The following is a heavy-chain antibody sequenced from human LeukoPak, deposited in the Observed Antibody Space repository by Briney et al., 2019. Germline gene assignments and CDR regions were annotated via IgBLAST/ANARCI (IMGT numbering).Heavy chain of an antibody. D-gene: IGHD6-13*01. CDR2: IYYSGST. V-gene: IGHV4-39*07. Sequence: SEALSLTCTVAGGSISSSSYYWGWIRQPPGKGLEWIGSIYYSGSTYYNPSLKSRVTISVDTSKNQFSLKLSSVTAADTAVYYCARDGGSAAGTNYWGQGTLVTVSS. CDR3: ARDGGSAAGTNY. CDR1: GGSISSSSYY. J-gene: IGHJ4*02.